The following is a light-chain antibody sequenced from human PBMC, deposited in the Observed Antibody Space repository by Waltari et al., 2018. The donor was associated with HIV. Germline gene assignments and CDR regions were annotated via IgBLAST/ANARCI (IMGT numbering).Light chain of an antibody. CDR1: ALPKQD. V-gene: IGLV3-25*03. Sequence: SYELTQPPSVSVSPGQTARNTCTGDALPKQDAYWYQQKPGQAPVLVIYKDSERPSGIPERFSGSSSGTTVTLTISGVQAEDEADYYCQSADSSGTWVFGGGTKLTVL. J-gene: IGLJ3*02. CDR2: KDS. CDR3: QSADSSGTWV.